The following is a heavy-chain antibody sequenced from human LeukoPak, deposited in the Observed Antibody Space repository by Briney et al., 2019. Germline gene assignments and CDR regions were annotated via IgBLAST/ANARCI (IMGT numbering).Heavy chain of an antibody. D-gene: IGHD5-24*01. J-gene: IGHJ4*02. V-gene: IGHV3-30*18. CDR1: GFTFSSYG. Sequence: GGSLRLSCAASGFTFSSYGMHWVRQAPGKGLECVAVISYDGSNKYYADSVKGRFTISRDNSKNTLYLQMNSLRAEDTAVYYCAKVGLRRVIEIDYWGQGTLVTVSS. CDR3: AKVGLRRVIEIDY. CDR2: ISYDGSNK.